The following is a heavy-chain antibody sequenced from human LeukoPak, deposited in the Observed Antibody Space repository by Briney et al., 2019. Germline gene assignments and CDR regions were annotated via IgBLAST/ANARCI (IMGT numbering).Heavy chain of an antibody. CDR2: ISGSGGST. Sequence: GGSLRLSCAASGFTFSSYAMSWVRQAPGKGLEWVSAISGSGGSTYYADSVKGRFTISRDNSKNTLYLQMNSLRAEDTAVYYCAKDGYCSGGSCYSFAFDIWGQGTMVTVSS. D-gene: IGHD2-15*01. CDR3: AKDGYCSGGSCYSFAFDI. V-gene: IGHV3-23*01. J-gene: IGHJ3*02. CDR1: GFTFSSYA.